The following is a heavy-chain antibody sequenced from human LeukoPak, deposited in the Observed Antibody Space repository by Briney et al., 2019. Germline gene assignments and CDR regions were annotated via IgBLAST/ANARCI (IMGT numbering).Heavy chain of an antibody. CDR3: ARARGTRAFDI. Sequence: ASVKVSCKASGYIFTGYFVHWVRRAPGQGPEWMGWINPNSGDTNYGQKFRGRVTMTRDKSITTVYMELSRLRSDDTVIYYCARARGTRAFDIWGQGTMVTVSS. V-gene: IGHV1-2*02. D-gene: IGHD3-16*01. CDR2: INPNSGDT. J-gene: IGHJ3*02. CDR1: GYIFTGYF.